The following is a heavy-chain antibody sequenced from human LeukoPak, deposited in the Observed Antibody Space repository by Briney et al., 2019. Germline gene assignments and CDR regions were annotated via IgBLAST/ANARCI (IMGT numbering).Heavy chain of an antibody. V-gene: IGHV4-4*07. CDR1: GGSISSYY. J-gene: IGHJ6*03. CDR2: IYTSGST. CDR3: ARGGPPGYYYDYYMDV. Sequence: SETLSLTCTVSGGSISSYYWSWLRQPAGKGLEWIGRIYTSGSTNYNPSLKSRVTMSVDTSRNQFSLKMSSVTAADTAVYFCARGGPPGYYYDYYMDVWGKGTTVTISS.